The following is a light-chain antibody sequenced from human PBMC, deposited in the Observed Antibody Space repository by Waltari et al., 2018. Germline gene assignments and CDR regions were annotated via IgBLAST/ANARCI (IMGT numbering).Light chain of an antibody. V-gene: IGLV1-47*02. CDR1: NSNIGRNY. CDR2: SNN. J-gene: IGLJ2*01. Sequence: QSVVTQPPSASGTPGQSVTISCSGTNSNIGRNYVYWYQQFPGMAPKLLLYSNNRPPSGVPDRFSGSKSGTSASLAINGLRSEDEAHYYCASWDDGLSGLIFGGGTELTV. CDR3: ASWDDGLSGLI.